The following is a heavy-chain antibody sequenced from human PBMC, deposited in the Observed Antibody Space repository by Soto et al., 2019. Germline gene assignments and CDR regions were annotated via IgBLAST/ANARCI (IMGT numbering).Heavy chain of an antibody. Sequence: PGESLKISCNGSGYSFTSYWIGWVRQMPGKGLEWMGIIYPGNPDTRYSPSFQGQVTISADKSISTAYLQWSSLKASDTAMYYCARHEGQLVNYYYYGMDVWGQGTTVTVSS. CDR1: GYSFTSYW. D-gene: IGHD6-6*01. V-gene: IGHV5-51*01. CDR2: IYPGNPDT. CDR3: ARHEGQLVNYYYYGMDV. J-gene: IGHJ6*02.